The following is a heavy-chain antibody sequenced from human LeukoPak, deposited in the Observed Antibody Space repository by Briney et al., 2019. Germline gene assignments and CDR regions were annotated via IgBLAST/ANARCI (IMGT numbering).Heavy chain of an antibody. V-gene: IGHV3-21*01. CDR1: GFTFNDYN. J-gene: IGHJ4*02. D-gene: IGHD3-3*01. Sequence: PGGSLRLSCAASGFTFNDYNMYWVRQAPGKGLEWVSSISRSSSYMFYTDSVKGRFTISRDNAKNSLFLQMNSLRAEDTAVYYCARDRGEIFGVVIVPFGYWGQGTLVTVSS. CDR2: ISRSSSYM. CDR3: ARDRGEIFGVVIVPFGY.